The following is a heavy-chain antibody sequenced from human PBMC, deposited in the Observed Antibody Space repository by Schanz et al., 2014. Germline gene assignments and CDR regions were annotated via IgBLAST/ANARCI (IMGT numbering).Heavy chain of an antibody. Sequence: EVQLVESGGGLVQPGGSLRLSCAASGFSIRNHDMHWVRQATGAGLEWVSAIGTAGDTFYLDSVKGRFTISRDNSKNTLYLQMNSLRAEDTAVYYCAKGRRGYFDSSGSYWGTFDSWGQGTLVTVSS. CDR3: AKGRRGYFDSSGSYWGTFDS. J-gene: IGHJ4*02. D-gene: IGHD3-22*01. V-gene: IGHV3-13*04. CDR1: GFSIRNHD. CDR2: IGTAGDT.